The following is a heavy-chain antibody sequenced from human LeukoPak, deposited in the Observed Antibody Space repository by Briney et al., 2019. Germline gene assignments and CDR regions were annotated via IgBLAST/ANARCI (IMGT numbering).Heavy chain of an antibody. CDR2: INWNGGST. CDR1: GFTFDDYG. D-gene: IGHD5-18*01. Sequence: GGSLRLSCAASGFTFDDYGMSWVRQAPGKGLEWVPGINWNGGSTGYADSVKGRFTISRDNAKNSLYLQMNSLRAEDTALFYCAKDKYSYGYNFDYWGQGTLVTVSS. J-gene: IGHJ4*02. CDR3: AKDKYSYGYNFDY. V-gene: IGHV3-20*04.